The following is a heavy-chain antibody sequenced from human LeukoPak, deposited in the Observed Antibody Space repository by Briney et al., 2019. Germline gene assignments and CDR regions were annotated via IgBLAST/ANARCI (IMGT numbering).Heavy chain of an antibody. J-gene: IGHJ4*02. Sequence: GGSLRLSCVASGFTFTNHGMHWVRQAPGKGLEWVASIWDDGSDKYSADSVRGRFTISRDNSKKTLYLQMNSLRAEDTAVYYCAKDVANLLYYFDYWGQGALVTVSS. D-gene: IGHD2-15*01. V-gene: IGHV3-30*02. CDR3: AKDVANLLYYFDY. CDR2: IWDDGSDK. CDR1: GFTFTNHG.